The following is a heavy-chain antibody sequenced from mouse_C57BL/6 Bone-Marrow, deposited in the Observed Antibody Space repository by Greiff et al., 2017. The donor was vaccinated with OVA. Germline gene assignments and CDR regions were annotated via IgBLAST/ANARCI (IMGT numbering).Heavy chain of an antibody. CDR1: GFTFSSYG. D-gene: IGHD2-4*01. V-gene: IGHV5-6*02. J-gene: IGHJ4*01. CDR3: ARRRLRRNYYAMDY. CDR2: ISSGGSYT. Sequence: EVKLVESGGDLVKPGGSLKLSCAASGFTFSSYGMSWVRQTPDKRLEWVATISSGGSYTYYPDSVKGRFTISRDNAKNTLYLQMSSLKSEDTAMYYCARRRLRRNYYAMDYWGQGTSVTVSS.